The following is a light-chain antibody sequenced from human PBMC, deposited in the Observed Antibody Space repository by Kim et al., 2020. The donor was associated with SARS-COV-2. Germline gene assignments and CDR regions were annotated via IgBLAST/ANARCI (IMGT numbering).Light chain of an antibody. CDR3: QAWDSSTVV. J-gene: IGLJ3*02. V-gene: IGLV3-1*01. CDR2: QDI. Sequence: SGSPGQTASITCSGDKLGDKYVAWYQQKPGQSPGMVVSQDIERPSGIPERFSGSNSGNTATLTIRGTQSLDEADYYCQAWDSSTVVFGGGTQLTVL. CDR1: KLGDKY.